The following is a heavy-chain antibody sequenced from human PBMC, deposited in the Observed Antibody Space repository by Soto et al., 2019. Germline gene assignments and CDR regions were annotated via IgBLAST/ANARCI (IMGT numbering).Heavy chain of an antibody. CDR1: GFTFSSYA. J-gene: IGHJ6*02. V-gene: IGHV3-23*01. D-gene: IGHD3-3*01. Sequence: GGSLRLSCAASGFTFSSYAMSWVRQAPGKGLEWVSAISGSGGSTYYADSVKGRFTISRDNSKNTLYLQMNSLRAEDTAVYYCAKSLKTVLRFLEWLPGPYYYGMDVWGQGTTVTVSS. CDR2: ISGSGGST. CDR3: AKSLKTVLRFLEWLPGPYYYGMDV.